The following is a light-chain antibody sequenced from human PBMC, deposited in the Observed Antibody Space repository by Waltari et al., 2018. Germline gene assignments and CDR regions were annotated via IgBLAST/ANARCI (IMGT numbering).Light chain of an antibody. CDR2: DAS. V-gene: IGKV1-33*01. CDR3: QQFDNLVYT. J-gene: IGKJ2*01. CDR1: HDISNY. Sequence: DIQMTQSPSSLSASVGDRVTITCQAMHDISNYLNWYQQKPGKAPKLLIYDASNLETGVPSRFSGSGSGTDFSFTISSLQPEDIATYYCQQFDNLVYTFGQGTKLEIK.